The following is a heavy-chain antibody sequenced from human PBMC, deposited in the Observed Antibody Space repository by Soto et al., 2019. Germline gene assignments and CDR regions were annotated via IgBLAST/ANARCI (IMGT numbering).Heavy chain of an antibody. Sequence: EVQLVETGGGLIQPGGSLRLSCAASGFTVSSNYMSWVRQAPGKGLEWVSVIYSGGSTYYADSVKGRITISRDNSKNTLYLQMNSLRAEDTAVYYCARFRTYYGMDVWGQGTTVTVSS. CDR1: GFTVSSNY. J-gene: IGHJ6*02. V-gene: IGHV3-53*02. CDR3: ARFRTYYGMDV. CDR2: IYSGGST.